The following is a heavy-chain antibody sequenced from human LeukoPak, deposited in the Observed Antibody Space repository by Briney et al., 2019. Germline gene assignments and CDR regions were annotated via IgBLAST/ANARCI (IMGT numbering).Heavy chain of an antibody. D-gene: IGHD3-22*01. Sequence: SVKVSCKASGGTFSSYAISWVRQAPGQGLEWMGGVIPIFGTANYAQKFQGRVTITADESTSTAYMELSSLRSEDTAVYYCARGQNYYDSSGYYFGKFDYWGQGTLVTVSS. V-gene: IGHV1-69*13. CDR1: GGTFSSYA. CDR3: ARGQNYYDSSGYYFGKFDY. J-gene: IGHJ4*02. CDR2: VIPIFGTA.